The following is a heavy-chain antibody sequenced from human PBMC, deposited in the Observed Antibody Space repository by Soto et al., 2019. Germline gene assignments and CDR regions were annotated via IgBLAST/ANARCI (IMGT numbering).Heavy chain of an antibody. V-gene: IGHV1-18*01. J-gene: IGHJ6*02. CDR3: ARDTIGGVGATGYYYGMDV. CDR2: ISAYNGNT. D-gene: IGHD1-26*01. CDR1: GYTFTSYG. Sequence: ASVKVSCKASGYTFTSYGISWVRQAPGQGLEWMGWISAYNGNTNYAQKLQGRVTMTTDTSTSTAHMELRSLRSDDTAVYYCARDTIGGVGATGYYYGMDVWGQGTTVTVSS.